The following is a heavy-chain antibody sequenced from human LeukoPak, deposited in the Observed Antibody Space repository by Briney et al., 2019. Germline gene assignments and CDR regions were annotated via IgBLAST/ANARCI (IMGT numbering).Heavy chain of an antibody. Sequence: GESLKISCKGSGYSFTSYWIGWVRQMPGKGLEWVGIIYPGDSDTRYSPSFQGQVTISADKSISTAYLQWSSLKASDTAMYYCARGKAYCGGDCYSGFDYWGQGTLVTVSS. V-gene: IGHV5-51*01. D-gene: IGHD2-21*02. CDR3: ARGKAYCGGDCYSGFDY. J-gene: IGHJ4*02. CDR2: IYPGDSDT. CDR1: GYSFTSYW.